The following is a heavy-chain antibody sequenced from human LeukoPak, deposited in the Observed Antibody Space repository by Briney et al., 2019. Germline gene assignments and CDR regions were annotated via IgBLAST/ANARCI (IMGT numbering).Heavy chain of an antibody. J-gene: IGHJ4*02. Sequence: SETLSLTCTVSGDSISSSISSWGWIRQPPGKGLEWIGNISYSGSTYYNPSLKSRVTISVDTSKNQFSLKLSSVTAADTAVYYCARLTAVAGLDYWGQGTLVTVSS. V-gene: IGHV4-39*07. CDR3: ARLTAVAGLDY. CDR1: GDSISSSISS. CDR2: ISYSGST. D-gene: IGHD6-19*01.